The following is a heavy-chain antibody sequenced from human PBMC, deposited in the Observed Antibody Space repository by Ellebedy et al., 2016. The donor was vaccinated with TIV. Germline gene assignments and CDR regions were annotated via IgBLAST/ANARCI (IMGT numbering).Heavy chain of an antibody. D-gene: IGHD7-27*01. J-gene: IGHJ4*02. Sequence: AASVKVSCKVSGYTLSELSMHWARQTPRKGLEWMGGFDPEGDESIYSQEFQDRVTLTEDTSTDTAYMELSSLRSEDTAMYYCATPGDGGGFDYWGQGTLVTVSS. CDR3: ATPGDGGGFDY. CDR1: GYTLSELS. CDR2: FDPEGDES. V-gene: IGHV1-24*01.